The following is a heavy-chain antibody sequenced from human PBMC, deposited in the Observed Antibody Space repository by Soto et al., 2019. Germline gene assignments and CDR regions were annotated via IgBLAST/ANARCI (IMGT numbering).Heavy chain of an antibody. CDR1: GFTFGTYA. Sequence: EVQLLESGGDLVQPGGSLRLSCAASGFTFGTYAMNWVRQAPGKGQEWVSGISGPGGSIYYADSVKGRFTISRDNSKNTLYLQMNSLRAEDTAVYYCAKDLMVAPGDYFDYWGQGTLVTVSS. V-gene: IGHV3-23*01. CDR2: ISGPGGSI. J-gene: IGHJ4*02. CDR3: AKDLMVAPGDYFDY. D-gene: IGHD2-8*01.